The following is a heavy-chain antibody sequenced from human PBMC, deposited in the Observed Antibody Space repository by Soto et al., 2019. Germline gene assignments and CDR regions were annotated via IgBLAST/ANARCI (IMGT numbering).Heavy chain of an antibody. J-gene: IGHJ6*03. CDR1: GGSFSGYQ. CDR3: ARGLILWVVELSRRQGYYYDVDV. V-gene: IGHV4-34*01. D-gene: IGHD3-10*01. CDR2: INDSGNI. Sequence: QVQLQQWGAGLLKPSETLSLTCAVYGGSFSGYQWSWIRQTPGKGLEWIGEINDSGNINYNPSLKCRVTICLGEPKKGFSLERMSGPAADTAVYYCARGLILWVVELSRRQGYYYDVDVGGKGNAVIVSS.